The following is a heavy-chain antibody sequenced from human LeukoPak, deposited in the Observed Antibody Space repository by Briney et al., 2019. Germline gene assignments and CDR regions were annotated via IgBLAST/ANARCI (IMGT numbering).Heavy chain of an antibody. V-gene: IGHV1-18*01. D-gene: IGHD1-26*01. CDR1: GYTFTSYG. J-gene: IGHJ3*02. Sequence: ASVKVSCKASGYTFTSYGISWVRQAPGQGLEWMGWISAYNGNTNYAQKLQGRVTMTTDTSTSTAYMELRSLRSDDTAVYYCARDSKSTRWELRTRAFDIWGQGTMVTVSS. CDR3: ARDSKSTRWELRTRAFDI. CDR2: ISAYNGNT.